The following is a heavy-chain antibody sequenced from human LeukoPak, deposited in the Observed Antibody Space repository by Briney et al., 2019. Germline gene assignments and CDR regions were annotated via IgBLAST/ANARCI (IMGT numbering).Heavy chain of an antibody. CDR3: AREPGDYGDYWAHDY. CDR1: GGSISSSSYY. V-gene: IGHV4-39*02. Sequence: SETLSLTCTVSGGSISSSSYYWGWIRQPPGKGLEWIGSIYYSGSTYYNPSLKSRVTISVDTSKNQFSLKLSSVTAADTAVYYCAREPGDYGDYWAHDYWGQGTLVTVSS. D-gene: IGHD4-17*01. CDR2: IYYSGST. J-gene: IGHJ4*02.